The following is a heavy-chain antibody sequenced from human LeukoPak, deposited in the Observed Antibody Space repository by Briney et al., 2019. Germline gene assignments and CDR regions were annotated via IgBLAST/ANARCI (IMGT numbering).Heavy chain of an antibody. J-gene: IGHJ3*02. D-gene: IGHD5-18*01. CDR1: GGTFSSYA. CDR3: ARVRDTAMAGAFDI. V-gene: IGHV1-69*06. CDR2: IIPIFGTA. Sequence: SVKVSCKASGGTFSSYAISWVRQAPGQGLEWMGGIIPIFGTANYAQKFQGRVTITADKSTSTAYMELSSLRSEDTAVYYCARVRDTAMAGAFDIWGQGTMVTVSS.